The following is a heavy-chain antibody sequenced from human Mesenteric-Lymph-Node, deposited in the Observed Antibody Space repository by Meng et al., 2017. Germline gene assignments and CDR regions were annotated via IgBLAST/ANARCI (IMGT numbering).Heavy chain of an antibody. J-gene: IGHJ3*02. D-gene: IGHD3-16*01. CDR3: ARVMHFSGNYADDAFET. CDR2: TYYRSKWYN. V-gene: IGHV6-1*01. Sequence: SQTLSLTCAISGDSVSSKSAAWNWIRQSPSRGLEWLGRTYYRSKWYNDYAVSVKSRITINPDTSKNQFSLQLNSVTPEDTAVYFCARVMHFSGNYADDAFETWGQGTMVTVSS. CDR1: GDSVSSKSAA.